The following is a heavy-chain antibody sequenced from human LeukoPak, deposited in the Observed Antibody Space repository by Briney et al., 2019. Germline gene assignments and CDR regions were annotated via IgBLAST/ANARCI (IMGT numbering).Heavy chain of an antibody. V-gene: IGHV3-30*02. CDR3: ATSYDILTGYSIDY. CDR1: GFTFRIYG. Sequence: GGSLRLFCAASGFTFRIYGLHWVRHARGKGLVGGAFIRYVGCNKFYADSVKGRVTISRDNSKNTLYLQMNSLRAEDTAVYYCATSYDILTGYSIDYWGQGTLVTVSS. CDR2: IRYVGCNK. J-gene: IGHJ4*02. D-gene: IGHD3-9*01.